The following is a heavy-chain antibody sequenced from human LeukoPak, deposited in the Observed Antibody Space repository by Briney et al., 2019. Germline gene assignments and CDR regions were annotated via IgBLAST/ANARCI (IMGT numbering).Heavy chain of an antibody. V-gene: IGHV4-59*08. CDR3: ARSGMKNYYDSSGYYPGRAFDI. J-gene: IGHJ3*02. Sequence: SETLSLTCTVSGGSISSYYWSWIRQPPGKGLEWIGYIYYSGSTNYNPSLKSRVTISVDTSKNQFSLKLSSVTAADTAVYYCARSGMKNYYDSSGYYPGRAFDIWSQGTMVTVSS. D-gene: IGHD3-22*01. CDR1: GGSISSYY. CDR2: IYYSGST.